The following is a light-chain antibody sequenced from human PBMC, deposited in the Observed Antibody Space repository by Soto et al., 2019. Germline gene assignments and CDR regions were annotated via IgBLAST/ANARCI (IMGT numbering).Light chain of an antibody. J-gene: IGKJ2*01. V-gene: IGKV3-11*01. CDR2: DAS. CDR3: QQRSSWPRT. CDR1: QSVSSY. Sequence: EIVLTQSPATLSLSPGERATLSCRASQSVSSYLAWYQQKPGQTPRLLIYDASNRATGIPARFSGSGSGTGFTLTISSLEPEDCAVYYCQQRSSWPRTFGQGTKLEIK.